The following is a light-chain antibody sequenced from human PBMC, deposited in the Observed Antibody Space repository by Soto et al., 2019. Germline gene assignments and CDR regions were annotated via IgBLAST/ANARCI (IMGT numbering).Light chain of an antibody. V-gene: IGKV4-1*01. CDR2: WAS. CDR1: QSVLYSSNNKNY. Sequence: DIVMTQSPDSLAVSLGERATINRKSSQSVLYSSNNKNYLAWYQQKPGQPPTLLIYWASTRESGVPDRFSGSGSGTDFTLTISSLQAEDVAVYYCQQYYSTPQTFGQGTKVE. J-gene: IGKJ1*01. CDR3: QQYYSTPQT.